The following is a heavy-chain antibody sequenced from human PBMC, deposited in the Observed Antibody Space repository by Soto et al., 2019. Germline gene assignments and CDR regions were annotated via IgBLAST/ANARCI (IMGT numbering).Heavy chain of an antibody. V-gene: IGHV3-23*01. CDR2: ISSSGGNT. J-gene: IGHJ5*02. CDR3: AKDGSLGGEDWFDP. D-gene: IGHD3-16*01. Sequence: PGWSLRLSCSASVFTFSSHAMSWFRQAPGKGLEWVSAISSSGGNTYYADSVKGRFTISRDNSKITLYLQMNSLRAEDTAVYYCAKDGSLGGEDWFDPWGQGTLVTVSS. CDR1: VFTFSSHA.